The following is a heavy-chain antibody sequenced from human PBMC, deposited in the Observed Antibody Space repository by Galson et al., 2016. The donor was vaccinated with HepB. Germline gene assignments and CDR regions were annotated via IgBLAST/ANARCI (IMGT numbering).Heavy chain of an antibody. V-gene: IGHV5-51*01. Sequence: QSGAEVKKPGESLKISCKTSGYSFTNYWITWVRQRPGKGPEWLGIIYPSDSDTRYSPSFRGQATISADKSIGTAFLQWTSLKASDTAIYYCARQSGDGWFFDLWGRGTLVTVSS. CDR2: IYPSDSDT. D-gene: IGHD7-27*01. J-gene: IGHJ2*01. CDR1: GYSFTNYW. CDR3: ARQSGDGWFFDL.